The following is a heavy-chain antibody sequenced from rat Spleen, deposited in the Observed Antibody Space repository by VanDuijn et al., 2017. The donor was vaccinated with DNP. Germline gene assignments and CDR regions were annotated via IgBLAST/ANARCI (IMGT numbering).Heavy chain of an antibody. CDR2: IHYDGGTT. V-gene: IGHV5-22*01. Sequence: EVQLVESGGGLVQPGRSLKLSCVASGFSFSDYYMAWVRQAPTKGLEWVAYIHYDGGTTHYGDSVKGRFTISRDNAENTLYLQMYSLRSEDMATYYCVRWDYGIYGFDYWGQGVMVTVSS. J-gene: IGHJ2*01. D-gene: IGHD1-11*01. CDR3: VRWDYGIYGFDY. CDR1: GFSFSDYY.